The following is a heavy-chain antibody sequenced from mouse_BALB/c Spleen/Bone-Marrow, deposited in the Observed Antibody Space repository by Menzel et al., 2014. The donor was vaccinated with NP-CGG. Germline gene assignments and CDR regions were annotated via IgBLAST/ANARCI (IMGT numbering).Heavy chain of an antibody. D-gene: IGHD2-3*01. CDR3: ARDRGWLLRFAY. J-gene: IGHJ3*01. V-gene: IGHV5-6-3*01. Sequence: EVMLVESGGGLVQPGGSLKLSCAASGFTFSSYGMSWVRQTPDKRLELVATINSNGGSTYYPDSVKGRFTVSRDNAKNTLYLQMSSPKSEDTAMYYCARDRGWLLRFAYWGQGTLVTVSA. CDR2: INSNGGST. CDR1: GFTFSSYG.